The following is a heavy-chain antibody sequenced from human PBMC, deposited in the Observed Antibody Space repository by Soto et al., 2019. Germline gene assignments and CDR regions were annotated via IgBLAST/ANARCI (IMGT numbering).Heavy chain of an antibody. CDR3: ARDRGAQTTGITGVDY. D-gene: IGHD1-1*01. CDR2: IGGSGTPI. V-gene: IGHV3-11*01. J-gene: IGHJ4*02. Sequence: QVQLVESGGGLVTPGGSLRLSCAASGFTFTDYYMSWIRQAPGRGLEWVSYIGGSGTPIYYAASVKVRFTISRDNAKNSLHLQMEGLRAEDTAVYDWARDRGAQTTGITGVDYCGQGALVTVSS. CDR1: GFTFTDYY.